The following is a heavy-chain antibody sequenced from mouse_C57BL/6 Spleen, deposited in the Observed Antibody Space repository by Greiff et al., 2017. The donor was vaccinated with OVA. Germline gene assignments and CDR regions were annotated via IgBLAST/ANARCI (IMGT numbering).Heavy chain of an antibody. CDR2: ILPGSGST. J-gene: IGHJ1*03. CDR1: GYTFTGYW. D-gene: IGHD1-1*01. V-gene: IGHV1-9*01. Sequence: QVQLKQSGAELMKPGASVKLSCKATGYTFTGYWIEWVKQRPGHGLEWIGEILPGSGSTNYNEKFKGKATFTADTSSNTAYMQLSSLTTEDSAIYYCAQGPYYYGSSYGYFDVWGTGTTVTVSS. CDR3: AQGPYYYGSSYGYFDV.